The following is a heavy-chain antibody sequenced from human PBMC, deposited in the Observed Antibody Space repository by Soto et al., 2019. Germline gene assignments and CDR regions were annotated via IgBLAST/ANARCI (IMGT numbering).Heavy chain of an antibody. Sequence: ESGGGLVQPGGSLRLSCTASGFAVRHNYMTWVRQAPGKGLEWVSLIYSGGDTAYSDSVKGRFTISRHTSQNTLYLQMNSLRAEDTAVYDCARKTDSIPSGGDVWGKGTAVTVSS. J-gene: IGHJ6*04. CDR2: IYSGGDT. D-gene: IGHD3-10*01. CDR1: GFAVRHNY. CDR3: ARKTDSIPSGGDV. V-gene: IGHV3-53*04.